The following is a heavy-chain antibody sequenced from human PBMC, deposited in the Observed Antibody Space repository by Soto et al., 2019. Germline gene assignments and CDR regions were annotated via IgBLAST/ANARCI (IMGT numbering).Heavy chain of an antibody. J-gene: IGHJ6*02. CDR3: ARSVLIVYAIGDYYYGMDV. V-gene: IGHV1-69*01. CDR2: IIPIFGTA. Sequence: QVQLVQSGAEVKKPGSSVKVSCKASGGTFSSYAISWVRQAPGQGLEWMGGIIPIFGTANYAQKFQGRVTITADESTSTAYMELSSLRSEDTAVYYCARSVLIVYAIGDYYYGMDVWGQGTTVTVSS. D-gene: IGHD2-8*01. CDR1: GGTFSSYA.